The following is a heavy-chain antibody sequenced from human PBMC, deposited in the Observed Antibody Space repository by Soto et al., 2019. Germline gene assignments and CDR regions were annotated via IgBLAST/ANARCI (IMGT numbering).Heavy chain of an antibody. CDR3: ASRYYYYMDV. CDR1: GFTFDDYA. J-gene: IGHJ6*03. V-gene: IGHV3-74*01. CDR2: INSGGSST. Sequence: GVLRLSCAASGFTFDDYAMHWVRQSPGKGLVWVSRINSGGSSTSYADSVKGRFTISRDNAKNTLYLQMNSLRAEDTAVYYCASRYYYYMDVWGKGTTVTVSS.